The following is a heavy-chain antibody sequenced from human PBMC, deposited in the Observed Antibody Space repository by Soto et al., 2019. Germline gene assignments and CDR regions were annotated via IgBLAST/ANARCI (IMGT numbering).Heavy chain of an antibody. CDR3: ARERSGWYVGWFDP. V-gene: IGHV4-59*01. Sequence: ASETLSLTCTVSGGSISSYYWSWIRQPPGKGLEWIGYIYYSGSTNYNPSLKSRVTISVDTSKNQFSLKLSSVTAADTAVYYCARERSGWYVGWFDPWGQGTLVTVSS. CDR1: GGSISSYY. CDR2: IYYSGST. D-gene: IGHD6-19*01. J-gene: IGHJ5*02.